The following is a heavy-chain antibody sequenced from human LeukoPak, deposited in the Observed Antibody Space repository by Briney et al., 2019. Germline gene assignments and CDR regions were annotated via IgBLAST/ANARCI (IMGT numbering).Heavy chain of an antibody. Sequence: SETLSLTCTVSGGSISSYYWSWLRQPPGKGLEWIGYIYYSGTTNYNPSLTSRVTISVDTSKNQFSLKLSSVTAADTAVYFCARGGLVSAGTLDYWGQGTLVTVSS. CDR1: GGSISSYY. J-gene: IGHJ4*02. D-gene: IGHD6-13*01. CDR2: IYYSGTT. CDR3: ARGGLVSAGTLDY. V-gene: IGHV4-59*01.